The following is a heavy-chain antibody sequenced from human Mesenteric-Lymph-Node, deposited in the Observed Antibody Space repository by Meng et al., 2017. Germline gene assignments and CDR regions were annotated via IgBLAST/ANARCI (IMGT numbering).Heavy chain of an antibody. J-gene: IGHJ4*02. CDR1: GGSISSGGYY. CDR3: ARADDYGAFFDY. Sequence: HVELHESGPGLVKPSQTLSLTCTVSGGSISSGGYYWSWIRQHQGKGLEWIGYIYYSGSTYYNPSLKSRVTISVDTSKNQFSLKLSSVTAADTAVYYCARADDYGAFFDYWGQGTLVTVSS. D-gene: IGHD4-17*01. CDR2: IYYSGST. V-gene: IGHV4-31*03.